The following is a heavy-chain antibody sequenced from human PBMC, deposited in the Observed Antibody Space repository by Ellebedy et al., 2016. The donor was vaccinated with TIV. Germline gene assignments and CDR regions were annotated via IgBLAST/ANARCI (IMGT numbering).Heavy chain of an antibody. J-gene: IGHJ5*02. Sequence: GESLKISCAASGFTFRKYAMHWVRQAPGKGLEWVSIVSYDGGDKNYADSVKGRFTISRDNAKNSLYLQMNSLRAEDTAVYYCARGRAVITTWFDPWGQGTLVTVSS. CDR3: ARGRAVITTWFDP. CDR2: VSYDGGDK. CDR1: GFTFRKYA. D-gene: IGHD3-22*01. V-gene: IGHV3-30*07.